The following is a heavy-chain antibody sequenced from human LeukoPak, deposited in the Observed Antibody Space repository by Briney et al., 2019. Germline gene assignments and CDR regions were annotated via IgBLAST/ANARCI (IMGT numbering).Heavy chain of an antibody. CDR2: IIPIFGTA. V-gene: IGHV1-69*13. J-gene: IGHJ4*02. CDR1: GGTFSSYA. Sequence: ASVKVSCKASGGTFSSYAISWVRQAPGQGLEWMGGIIPIFGTANYAQKFQGRVTITADESTSTAYVELSSLRSEDTAVYYCASHYYDSSGYYYGFDYWGQGTLVTVSS. CDR3: ASHYYDSSGYYYGFDY. D-gene: IGHD3-22*01.